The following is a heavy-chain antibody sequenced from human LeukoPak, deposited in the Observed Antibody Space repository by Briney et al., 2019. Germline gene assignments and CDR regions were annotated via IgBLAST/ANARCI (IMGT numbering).Heavy chain of an antibody. CDR2: MNPNSGNT. CDR1: GYTFTSYD. Sequence: ASVKVSCKASGYTFTSYDINWVRQATGQGLEWMGWMNPNSGNTGYAQKFQGRVTMTRNTSISTAYMELSSLRSEDTAVYYCARWVVVAANGGYYMDVWGKGTTVTVSS. CDR3: ARWVVVAANGGYYMDV. J-gene: IGHJ6*03. V-gene: IGHV1-8*02. D-gene: IGHD2-15*01.